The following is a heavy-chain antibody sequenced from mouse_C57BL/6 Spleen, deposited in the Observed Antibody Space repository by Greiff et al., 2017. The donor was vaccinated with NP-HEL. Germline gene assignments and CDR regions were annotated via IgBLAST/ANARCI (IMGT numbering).Heavy chain of an antibody. CDR3: TKGGYSSFDY. V-gene: IGHV1-15*01. J-gene: IGHJ2*01. CDR1: GYTFTDYE. D-gene: IGHD2-3*01. Sequence: QVQLKESGAELVRPGASVTLSCKASGYTFTDYEMHWVKQTPVHGLEWIGAIDPETGGTAYNQKFKGKAILTADKSSSTAYMELRSLTSEDSAVYYCTKGGYSSFDYWGQGTTLTVSS. CDR2: IDPETGGT.